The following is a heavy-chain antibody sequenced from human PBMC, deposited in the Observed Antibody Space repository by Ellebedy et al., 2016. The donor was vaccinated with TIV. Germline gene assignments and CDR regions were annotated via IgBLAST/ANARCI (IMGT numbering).Heavy chain of an antibody. CDR3: ERDRMRGDPRSSYYYGMDV. CDR2: TSAYNGNT. Sequence: AASVKVSCKASGYTFSNYGISWVRQAPGQGLEWMGWTSAYNGNTNYAPKLQGRVTMTTDTSTSTASMELRSLRSDDTAVYYCERDRMRGDPRSSYYYGMDVWGQGTTVTVSS. J-gene: IGHJ6*02. D-gene: IGHD3-16*01. CDR1: GYTFSNYG. V-gene: IGHV1-18*01.